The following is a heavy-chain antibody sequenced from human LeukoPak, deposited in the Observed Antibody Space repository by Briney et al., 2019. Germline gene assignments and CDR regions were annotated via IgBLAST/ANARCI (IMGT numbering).Heavy chain of an antibody. J-gene: IGHJ5*02. V-gene: IGHV4-34*01. CDR1: GGSFSGYY. D-gene: IGHD6-13*01. CDR3: ARAMPGWYSSSRNWFDP. Sequence: SETLSLTCAVYGGSFSGYYWSWIRQPPGKGLEWIGEINHSGSTNYNPSFKSRVTISVDTSKNQFSLKLSSVTAADTAVYYCARAMPGWYSSSRNWFDPWGQGTLVTVSS. CDR2: INHSGST.